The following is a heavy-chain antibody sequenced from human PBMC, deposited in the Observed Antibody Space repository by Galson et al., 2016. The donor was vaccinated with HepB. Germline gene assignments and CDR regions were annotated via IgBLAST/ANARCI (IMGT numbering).Heavy chain of an antibody. D-gene: IGHD1-14*01. CDR1: GFTFGSYA. J-gene: IGHJ6*02. CDR2: IGGSGGSI. Sequence: SLRLSCAASGFTFGSYAMPWVRQAPGKGLEWVSGIGGSGGSINYADSVKGRFTISRDNPKNTLYLQMNSLRAEDTAVYYCAKGPTGYSYYGMDVWGQGTTVTVSS. CDR3: AKGPTGYSYYGMDV. V-gene: IGHV3-23*01.